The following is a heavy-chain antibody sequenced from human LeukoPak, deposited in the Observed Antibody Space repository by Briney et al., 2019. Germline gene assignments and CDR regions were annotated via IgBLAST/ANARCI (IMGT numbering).Heavy chain of an antibody. CDR2: INHSGST. V-gene: IGHV4-34*01. CDR1: GGSFSGYY. D-gene: IGHD3-10*01. Sequence: PSETLSLTCAVYGGSFSGYYWSWIRQRPGKGLEWIGEINHSGSTNYNPSLKSRVTISVDTSKNQFSLKLSSVTAADTAVYYCARGRRFGESHFDYWGQGTLVTVSS. CDR3: ARGRRFGESHFDY. J-gene: IGHJ4*02.